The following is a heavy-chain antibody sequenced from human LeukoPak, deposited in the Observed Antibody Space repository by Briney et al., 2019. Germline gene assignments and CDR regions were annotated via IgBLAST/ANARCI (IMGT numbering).Heavy chain of an antibody. D-gene: IGHD3-10*01. CDR1: GFTFSGYW. V-gene: IGHV3-7*01. CDR2: IKQDGSEK. CDR3: ARESRLWFGEPYYFDY. J-gene: IGHJ4*02. Sequence: PGGSLRLSCAASGFTFSGYWMTWVRQAPRKGLEWVANIKQDGSEKYYVDSVKGRFTISRDNAKNSLYLQMNSLRAEDTAVYYCARESRLWFGEPYYFDYWGQGTLVTVSS.